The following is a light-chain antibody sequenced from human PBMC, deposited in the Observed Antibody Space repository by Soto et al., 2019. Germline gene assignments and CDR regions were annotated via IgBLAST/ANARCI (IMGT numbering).Light chain of an antibody. Sequence: EIVLTQSPGTLSLSPGERATLSCRASQSISSSYLAWYQQKPGQAPRALIYGASSRATGIPDRFSGSGSGTDFTLTISSLQPEDVAVYYCQQYGSSSWTFGQGTKVEIK. V-gene: IGKV3-20*01. CDR3: QQYGSSSWT. J-gene: IGKJ1*01. CDR2: GAS. CDR1: QSISSSY.